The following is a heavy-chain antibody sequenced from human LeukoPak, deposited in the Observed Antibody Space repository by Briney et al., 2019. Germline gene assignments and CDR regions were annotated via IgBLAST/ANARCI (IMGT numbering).Heavy chain of an antibody. Sequence: GWSLTLSCAATVFIFISYLMHWVRQAPGKGLVWVSRINSDGSSTSYADSVKGRFTISRDNAKNTLYLQMNSLRAEDTAVYYCGRDGTGYSSSWDLDYWGQGTLVTVSS. CDR1: VFIFISYL. CDR2: INSDGSST. CDR3: GRDGTGYSSSWDLDY. D-gene: IGHD6-13*01. J-gene: IGHJ4*02. V-gene: IGHV3-74*01.